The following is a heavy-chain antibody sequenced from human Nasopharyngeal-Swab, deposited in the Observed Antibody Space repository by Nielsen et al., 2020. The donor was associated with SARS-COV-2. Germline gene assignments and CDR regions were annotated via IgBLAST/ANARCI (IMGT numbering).Heavy chain of an antibody. V-gene: IGHV4-34*01. CDR2: INHSGST. CDR1: GGSFSGYS. D-gene: IGHD3-10*01. J-gene: IGHJ5*02. CDR3: ARARRPSSMVRHRSNWFDP. Sequence: SETLSLTCAVYGGSFSGYSWSWIRQPPGKGLEWIGEINHSGSTNYNPSLKSRVTISVDTSKNQFSLKLSSVSVADTAVYYCARARRPSSMVRHRSNWFDPWGQGTLVTVSS.